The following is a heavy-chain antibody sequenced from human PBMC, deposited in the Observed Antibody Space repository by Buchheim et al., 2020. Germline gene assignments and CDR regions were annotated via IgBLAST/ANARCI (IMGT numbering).Heavy chain of an antibody. CDR1: GFILKDYG. CDR3: AKGLRNCGGSSSCYGMDV. J-gene: IGHJ6*02. D-gene: IGHD2-2*01. Sequence: QVHLVESGGDMVQPGTSLRLSCAATGFILKDYGMQWVRQAPGKGLEWVAVISDDGDKRYFADSVKGRFTVYRDNSKNTVYLQMRSLRAEDTAIYYCAKGLRNCGGSSSCYGMDVWGQGTT. V-gene: IGHV3-30*18. CDR2: ISDDGDKR.